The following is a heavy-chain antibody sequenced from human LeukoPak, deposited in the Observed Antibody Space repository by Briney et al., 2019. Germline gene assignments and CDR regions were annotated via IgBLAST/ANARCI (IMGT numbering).Heavy chain of an antibody. J-gene: IGHJ4*02. Sequence: GGSLRLSCAASGFTFDDYSMHCVRQAPGKVLEWVSGISGSGDDTYYADSVKGRFTISRDNSKNTLSLQMNSLRPEDTAVYYCAKVLTPDYWGQGTLVTVSS. CDR1: GFTFDDYS. CDR2: ISGSGDDT. CDR3: AKVLTPDY. V-gene: IGHV3-23*01.